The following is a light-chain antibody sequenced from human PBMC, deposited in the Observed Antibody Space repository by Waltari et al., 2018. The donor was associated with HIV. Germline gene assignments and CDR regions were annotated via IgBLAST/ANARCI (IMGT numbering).Light chain of an antibody. CDR2: GNN. J-gene: IGLJ3*02. CDR3: QSYDSSLSGWV. CDR1: SSNIGAGYD. V-gene: IGLV1-40*01. Sequence: QSVLTQPPSVSGAPRQRVTISCTGRSSNIGAGYDLHWYPQLPGTAPKPLIFGNNNRPSGVPDRFSGSKSGTSASLAITGLQAEDEADYYCQSYDSSLSGWVFGGGTKLTVL.